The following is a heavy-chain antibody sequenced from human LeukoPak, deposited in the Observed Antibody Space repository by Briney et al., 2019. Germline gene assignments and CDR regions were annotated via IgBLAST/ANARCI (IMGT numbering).Heavy chain of an antibody. CDR1: GFTFSSYA. CDR2: VSGTSGNT. V-gene: IGHV3-23*01. CDR3: ATPAYRDRGGFEY. J-gene: IGHJ4*02. Sequence: GGSLRLSCAASGFTFSSYAMFWVRQAPGQGLAWVSAVSGTSGNTYYADSVKGRFTISRDKSKNTLYLQMNSLRADDTAVYYCATPAYRDRGGFEYWGQGTLVTVSS. D-gene: IGHD1-26*01.